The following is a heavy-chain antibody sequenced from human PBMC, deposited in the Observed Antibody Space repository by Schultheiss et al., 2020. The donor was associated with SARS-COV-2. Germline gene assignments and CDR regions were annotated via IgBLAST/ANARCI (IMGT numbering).Heavy chain of an antibody. J-gene: IGHJ4*02. V-gene: IGHV3-23*01. CDR2: IHRDGKTI. CDR1: GFTFSSYA. D-gene: IGHD3-22*01. Sequence: GGSLRLSCAASGFTFSSYAMSWVRQAPGKGLVCIHRDGKTITDADSVKGPFTISRDNAKNSLYLQMNSLRAEDTAVYYCARDRYYDSSGPSDCWGQGTLVTVSS. CDR3: ARDRYYDSSGPSDC.